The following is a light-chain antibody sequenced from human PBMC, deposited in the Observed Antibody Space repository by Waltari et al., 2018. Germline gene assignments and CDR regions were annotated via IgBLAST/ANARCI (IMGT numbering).Light chain of an antibody. V-gene: IGLV2-23*02. CDR2: EVT. CDR3: HSHATSITSVI. Sequence: QSALTQPASVSGSPGQSITISCTGTTSDVGNYNLASWYHQPPGKAPKPIIYEVTKRPSGVSNRFSGSKSGNTASLTISGLQADDEADYYCHSHATSITSVIFGGGTKLTVI. J-gene: IGLJ2*01. CDR1: TSDVGNYNL.